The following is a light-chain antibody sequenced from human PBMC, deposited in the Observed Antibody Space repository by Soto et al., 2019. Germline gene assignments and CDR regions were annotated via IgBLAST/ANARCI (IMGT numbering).Light chain of an antibody. CDR2: SAS. CDR1: ETIIDY. CDR3: QQSFSAPRT. Sequence: DIQMSQSPSSLSASVGDSVTITCRASETIIDYLNWYQQQPGEAPKLLIFSASSLHSGVPSRFRGSGSGTHXTXTXSSXXXXDFATYFCQQSFSAPRTFGQGTKLQAK. J-gene: IGKJ2*01. V-gene: IGKV1-39*01.